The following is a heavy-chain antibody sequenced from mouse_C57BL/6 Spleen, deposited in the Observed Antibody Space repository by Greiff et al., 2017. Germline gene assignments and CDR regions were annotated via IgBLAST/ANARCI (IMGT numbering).Heavy chain of an antibody. D-gene: IGHD2-3*01. CDR2: IDPSDSYT. CDR1: GYTFTSYW. CDR3: ARGLLRDAMDY. V-gene: IGHV1-59*01. J-gene: IGHJ4*01. Sequence: QVQLQQPGAELVRPGTSVTLSCKASGYTFTSYWLHWVKQRTGQGLEWIGVIDPSDSYTNYNQKFKGKATLTVDTSSSTAYMQLSSLTSEDSAVYYCARGLLRDAMDYGGQGTSVTVSS.